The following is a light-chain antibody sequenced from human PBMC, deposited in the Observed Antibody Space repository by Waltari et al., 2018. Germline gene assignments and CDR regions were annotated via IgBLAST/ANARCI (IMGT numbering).Light chain of an antibody. J-gene: IGLJ3*02. Sequence: QSALTQPAYVSGSPGQSITISCTGTNNDVGYYNYVPWYQQHPGKAPKLMIYEVRDRPSGVSNRFSGSKSGSTASLTISGLQAEDEADYYCSSYSSSSILVFGGGTKLTVL. CDR3: SSYSSSSILV. CDR1: NNDVGYYNY. CDR2: EVR. V-gene: IGLV2-14*01.